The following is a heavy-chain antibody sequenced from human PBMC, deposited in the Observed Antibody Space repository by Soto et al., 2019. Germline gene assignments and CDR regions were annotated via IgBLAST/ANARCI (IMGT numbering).Heavy chain of an antibody. Sequence: GGSLRLSCAASGFIFSGSWMTWVRQAPGKGLEWVANITPDGSGKYYVDSVKGRLTISRDNGKNSLHLQMNSLTAEDTAVYYCARDPEGGAFDIWGQGTMVTVS. CDR2: ITPDGSGK. J-gene: IGHJ3*02. CDR3: ARDPEGGAFDI. V-gene: IGHV3-7*01. CDR1: GFIFSGSW. D-gene: IGHD1-26*01.